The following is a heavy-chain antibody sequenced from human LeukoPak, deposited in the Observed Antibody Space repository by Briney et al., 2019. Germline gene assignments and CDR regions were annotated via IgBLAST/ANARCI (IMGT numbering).Heavy chain of an antibody. CDR3: ARATYYGSGSLYYYFDY. Sequence: ASVKVSCKASGCTFTGYYMHWVRQAPGQGLEWMGRINPNSGGTNYAQKFQGRVTMTRDTSISTAYMELSRLRSDDTAVYYCARATYYGSGSLYYYFDYWGQGTLVTVSS. CDR2: INPNSGGT. V-gene: IGHV1-2*06. CDR1: GCTFTGYY. D-gene: IGHD3-10*01. J-gene: IGHJ4*02.